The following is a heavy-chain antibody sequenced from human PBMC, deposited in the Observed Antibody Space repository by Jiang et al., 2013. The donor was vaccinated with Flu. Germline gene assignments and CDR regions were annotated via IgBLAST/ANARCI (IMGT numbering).Heavy chain of an antibody. J-gene: IGHJ4*02. D-gene: IGHD5-18*01. CDR2: IIPIFGTT. V-gene: IGHV1-69*05. CDR3: ARGVGGYSYGYFVDS. CDR1: GGTVSSYA. Sequence: PGSSVKVSCKASGGTVSSYAISWVRQAPGQGLEWVGGIIPIFGTTDYAHKFQGRVSINTDESTSTAYMELSKLRSEDTAVYYCARGVGGYSYGYFVDSWGQGTLVTVSS.